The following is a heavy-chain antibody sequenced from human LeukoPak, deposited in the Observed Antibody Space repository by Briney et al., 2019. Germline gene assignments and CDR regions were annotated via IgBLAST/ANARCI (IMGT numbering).Heavy chain of an antibody. CDR3: ARYGLHYYGSGSLDY. CDR2: ISSSGSTI. J-gene: IGHJ4*02. CDR1: GFTFSSYE. D-gene: IGHD3-10*01. V-gene: IGHV3-48*03. Sequence: GGSLRLSCAASGFTFSSYEMNWVRQAPGKGVEGVSYISSSGSTIYYADSVKGRFTISRDNAKNSLYLQMNSLRAEDTAVYYCARYGLHYYGSGSLDYWGQGTLVTVSS.